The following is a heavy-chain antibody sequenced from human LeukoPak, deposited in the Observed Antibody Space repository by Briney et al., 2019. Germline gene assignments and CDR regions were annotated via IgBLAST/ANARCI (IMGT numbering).Heavy chain of an antibody. Sequence: PGGSLRLSCAASGFTFSSHWMHWVRQAPGKGLVWVSRIDSDGRITTYADSVKGRFTISRDNSKNSLYLQMNSLRLEDTDFYYCATASQPGTTFDYWGQGTLVTASS. J-gene: IGHJ4*02. D-gene: IGHD1-14*01. V-gene: IGHV3-74*01. CDR1: GFTFSSHW. CDR3: ATASQPGTTFDY. CDR2: IDSDGRIT.